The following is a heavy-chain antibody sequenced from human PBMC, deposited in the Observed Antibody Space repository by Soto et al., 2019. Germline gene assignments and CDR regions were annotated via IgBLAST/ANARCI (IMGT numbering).Heavy chain of an antibody. CDR1: GGSLTSIGYY. J-gene: IGHJ3*02. Sequence: QVHLQESGPGLVKPSQTLSITCTVSGGSLTSIGYYWSWIRQRPEKGLEWLGYIYYSGTTHFNPSLKSRLSISMDTSNNQFSLNLTSVTAADTAVYFCARDLLDRAGFEIWGQGTLVTVSA. V-gene: IGHV4-31*03. D-gene: IGHD3-10*01. CDR3: ARDLLDRAGFEI. CDR2: IYYSGTT.